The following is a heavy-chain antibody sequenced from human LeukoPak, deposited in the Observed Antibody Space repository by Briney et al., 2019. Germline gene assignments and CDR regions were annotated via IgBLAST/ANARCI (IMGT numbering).Heavy chain of an antibody. CDR3: ARDGGAGDYYDSSGSPADY. Sequence: ASVKVSCKASGYTFTSYYMHWVRQAPGQGLEWMGIINPSGGSTSYAQKFQGRVTMTRDMSTSTVYMELSSLGSEDTAVYYCARDGGAGDYYDSSGSPADYWGQGTLVTVSS. CDR2: INPSGGST. CDR1: GYTFTSYY. J-gene: IGHJ4*02. D-gene: IGHD3-22*01. V-gene: IGHV1-46*01.